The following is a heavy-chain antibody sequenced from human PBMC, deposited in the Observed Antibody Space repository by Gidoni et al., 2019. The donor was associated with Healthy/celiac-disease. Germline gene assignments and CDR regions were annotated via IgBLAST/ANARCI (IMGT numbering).Heavy chain of an antibody. CDR3: ARDGNVVVPAAKYYYYYYMDV. J-gene: IGHJ6*03. Sequence: EVQLVESGGGLVQPGGSLRLSCAASGFTFSSYWMSWVRQAPGKGLEWVANIKQDGSENYYVDSVKGRFTISRDNAKNSLYLQMNGLRAEDTAVHYCARDGNVVVPAAKYYYYYYMDVWGKGTTVTVSS. CDR2: IKQDGSEN. CDR1: GFTFSSYW. V-gene: IGHV3-7*01. D-gene: IGHD2-2*01.